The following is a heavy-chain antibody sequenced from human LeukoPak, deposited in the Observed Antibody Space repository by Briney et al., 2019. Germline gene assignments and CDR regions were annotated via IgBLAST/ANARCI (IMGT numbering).Heavy chain of an antibody. V-gene: IGHV1-2*02. CDR1: GYTFTAYY. J-gene: IGHJ4*02. Sequence: GASVKVSCKASGYTFTAYYMHWVRQAPGQGLEWMGWINPNSGGTLYVQKFQGRVTMTRDTSITTAYMDLSRLRSDDTAVYYCARGVGGNARWRNFDWSKKIPMRDYFDYWGQGTLVTVSS. D-gene: IGHD3-9*01. CDR3: ARGVGGNARWRNFDWSKKIPMRDYFDY. CDR2: INPNSGGT.